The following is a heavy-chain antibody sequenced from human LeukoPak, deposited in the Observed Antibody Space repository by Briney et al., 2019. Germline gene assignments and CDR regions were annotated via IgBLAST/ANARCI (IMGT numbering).Heavy chain of an antibody. Sequence: GGSLRLSCAASGFTFSTYGMHWVRQAPGKGLEWVAFIRYDGSNKYYADSVKGRFTISRDNSKNTLYLQMNSLRVEDTAVYCCAKGSTGYSYGHFDYWGQGTLVTVSS. CDR3: AKGSTGYSYGHFDY. CDR1: GFTFSTYG. V-gene: IGHV3-30*02. CDR2: IRYDGSNK. D-gene: IGHD5-18*01. J-gene: IGHJ4*02.